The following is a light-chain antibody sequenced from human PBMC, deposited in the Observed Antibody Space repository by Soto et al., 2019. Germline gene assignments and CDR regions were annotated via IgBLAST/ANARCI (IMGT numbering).Light chain of an antibody. Sequence: QSVLTQPPSVSGAPGQRVTISCTGGSSNIGAGSDVHWYQQLPGTAPKLLIYGNNNRPSGVPDRFSGSRSGTSASLAITGLQADDEADYYCQSHDSSLSGWVFGGGTKVTVL. CDR1: SSNIGAGSD. J-gene: IGLJ3*02. CDR3: QSHDSSLSGWV. V-gene: IGLV1-40*01. CDR2: GNN.